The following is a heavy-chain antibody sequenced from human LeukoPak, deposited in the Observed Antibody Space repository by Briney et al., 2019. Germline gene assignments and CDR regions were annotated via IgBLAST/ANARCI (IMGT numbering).Heavy chain of an antibody. CDR1: GFIFSDYG. Sequence: GGSLRLSCAASGFIFSDYGMHWVRQAPGKGLEWVTFIRYDGGNKYHADSVKGRFTISRDNSKNIVYLQMNSLSSEDTAVYYCAKEGTASKPSDLDYWGQGTLVTVSS. CDR2: IRYDGGNK. V-gene: IGHV3-30*02. CDR3: AKEGTASKPSDLDY. D-gene: IGHD1/OR15-1a*01. J-gene: IGHJ4*02.